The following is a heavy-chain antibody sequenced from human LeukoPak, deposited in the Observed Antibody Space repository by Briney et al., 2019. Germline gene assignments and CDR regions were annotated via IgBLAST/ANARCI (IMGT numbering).Heavy chain of an antibody. V-gene: IGHV4-59*08. J-gene: IGHJ3*01. CDR2: FYDSGNF. CDR3: ARLLRPGGRSGDAFDV. D-gene: IGHD1-26*01. CDR1: GDVISGQH. Sequence: PSETLSLTCTVSGDVISGQHWAWIRQTPGTGLEWIGYFYDSGNFNYNPSLKSRVTISTDMSNSRVSLTMVSVTAADTAMYYCARLLRPGGRSGDAFDVWGQGTMIIVSS.